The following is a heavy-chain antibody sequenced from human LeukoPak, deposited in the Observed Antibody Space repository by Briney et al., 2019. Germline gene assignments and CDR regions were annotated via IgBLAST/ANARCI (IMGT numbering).Heavy chain of an antibody. CDR1: GFTFSTYW. Sequence: GGSLRLSCAGSGFTFSTYWMSWVRQAPGKGLDWVANIKQDGTDKYYVDSVKGRFTISRDNAKNLLYLQMNSLRAEDTAVYYCAREKLDTRGYVDYWGQGTLVTVSS. V-gene: IGHV3-7*01. J-gene: IGHJ4*02. CDR2: IKQDGTDK. D-gene: IGHD3-22*01. CDR3: AREKLDTRGYVDY.